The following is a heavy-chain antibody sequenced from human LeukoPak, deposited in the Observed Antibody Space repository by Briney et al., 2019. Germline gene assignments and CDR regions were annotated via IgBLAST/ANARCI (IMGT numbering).Heavy chain of an antibody. CDR1: GGSISSSSYY. V-gene: IGHV4-39*07. Sequence: SETLSLTCTVSGGSISSSSYYWGWIRPPPGKGLEWIGSIYYSGSTNYNPSLKSRVTISVDTSKNQFSLKLSSVTAADTAVYYCARRPRFLGYSGYDYYYYYMDVWGKGTTVTVSS. CDR2: IYYSGST. D-gene: IGHD5-12*01. J-gene: IGHJ6*03. CDR3: ARRPRFLGYSGYDYYYYYMDV.